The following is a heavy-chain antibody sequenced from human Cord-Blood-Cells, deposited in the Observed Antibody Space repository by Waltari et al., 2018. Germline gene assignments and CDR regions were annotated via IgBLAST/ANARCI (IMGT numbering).Heavy chain of an antibody. V-gene: IGHV4-31*03. D-gene: IGHD2-2*01. CDR2: IYYSGST. Sequence: ESGPGLVKPSQTLSLTCTVSGGSISSGGYYWSWIRQHPWKGREWMGYIYYSGSTYYNPSLKSRVTISVDTSKNQFSLKLSSVTAAYTAVYYCAREGGSMVVVPAARTRYFDYWGQGTLVTVSS. CDR3: AREGGSMVVVPAARTRYFDY. J-gene: IGHJ4*02. CDR1: GGSISSGGYY.